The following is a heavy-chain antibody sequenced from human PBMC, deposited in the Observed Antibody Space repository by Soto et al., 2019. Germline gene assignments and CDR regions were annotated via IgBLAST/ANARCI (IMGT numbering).Heavy chain of an antibody. CDR3: ARDVYYDSSGYYYAPRVPGMDV. J-gene: IGHJ6*02. CDR2: IYYSGST. V-gene: IGHV4-31*03. Sequence: QVQLQESGPGLVKPSQTLSLTCTVSGGSISSGGYYWSWIRQHPGKGLEWIGYIYYSGSTYYNPSLKSRVTISVDTSKNQFSLKLSSVTAADTAVYYCARDVYYDSSGYYYAPRVPGMDVWGQGTTVTVSS. CDR1: GGSISSGGYY. D-gene: IGHD3-22*01.